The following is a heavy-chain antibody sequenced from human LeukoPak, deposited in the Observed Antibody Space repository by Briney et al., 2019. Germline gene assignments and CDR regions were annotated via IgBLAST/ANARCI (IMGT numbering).Heavy chain of an antibody. J-gene: IGHJ4*02. CDR2: ISSSSAAI. CDR3: ARGGRSLQTY. CDR1: GFTFSSYS. Sequence: GGSLRLSCAASGFTFSSYSMNWVRQAPGKGLEWVSYISSSSAAIYYADSVKGRFTISRDNAKSSLYLQMNSLRAEDTALYYCARGGRSLQTYWGQGTLVTVSS. V-gene: IGHV3-48*01. D-gene: IGHD5-24*01.